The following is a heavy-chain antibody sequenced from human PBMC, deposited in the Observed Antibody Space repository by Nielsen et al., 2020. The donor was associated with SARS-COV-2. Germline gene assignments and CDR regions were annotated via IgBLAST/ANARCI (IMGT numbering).Heavy chain of an antibody. D-gene: IGHD6-13*01. CDR3: ARDRWQQLVPTY. Sequence: SETLSLTCTVFGGSIGSYYWSWIRQPPGKGLERIGHIFNTGSTSYNPSLRSRVTILVDTSKNHFSLKLTSVTAADTAVYYCARDRWQQLVPTYWGQGTLVTVSS. CDR1: GGSIGSYY. CDR2: IFNTGST. J-gene: IGHJ4*02. V-gene: IGHV4-59*13.